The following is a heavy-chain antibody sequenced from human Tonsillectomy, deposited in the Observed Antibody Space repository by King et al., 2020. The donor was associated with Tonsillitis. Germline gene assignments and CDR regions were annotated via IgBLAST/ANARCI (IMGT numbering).Heavy chain of an antibody. CDR1: GYSFTSYC. CDR3: ARARDYGVWRYYFDY. Sequence: QLVQSGAEVKKPGESLKLSCKGSGYSFTSYCIGWVRQMPGKGLEWMGIIYPGDSDTRYSPSFQGQVTISADKSISTAYLQWSSLKASDTAMYYWARARDYGVWRYYFDYWGQGTLVTVSS. V-gene: IGHV5-51*01. CDR2: IYPGDSDT. D-gene: IGHD4-17*01. J-gene: IGHJ4*02.